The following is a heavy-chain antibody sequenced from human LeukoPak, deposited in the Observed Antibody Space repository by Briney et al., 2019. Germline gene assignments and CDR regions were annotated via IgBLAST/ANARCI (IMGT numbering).Heavy chain of an antibody. D-gene: IGHD5-12*01. Sequence: GGSLRLSCAASGLTVSSNYMSWVRQAPGKGLEWVSVIYSDGSTYYADSVKGRFTISRDNSKNTLYLQMNSLRAEDTAVYYCARDRPWRYFDYWGQGTLVTVSS. CDR3: ARDRPWRYFDY. CDR1: GLTVSSNY. J-gene: IGHJ4*02. CDR2: IYSDGST. V-gene: IGHV3-66*01.